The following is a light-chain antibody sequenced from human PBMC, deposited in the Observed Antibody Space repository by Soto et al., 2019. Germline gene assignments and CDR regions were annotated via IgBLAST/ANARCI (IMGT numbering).Light chain of an antibody. CDR3: CSYAGNNIFV. CDR2: EGT. J-gene: IGLJ1*01. Sequence: QSALTQPASVSGSLGQSITISCTGSSSDVGPYYFVSWYQQHPGKVPKLMIYEGTKRPSGVSDRFSGSKSGNTASMTISGLHAEYEANYYCCSYAGNNIFVFGTGTKVTVL. V-gene: IGLV2-23*01. CDR1: SSDVGPYYF.